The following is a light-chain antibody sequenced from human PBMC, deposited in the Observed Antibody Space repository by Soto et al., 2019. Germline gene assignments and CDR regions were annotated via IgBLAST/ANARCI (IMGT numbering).Light chain of an antibody. CDR2: DAS. CDR1: QSINTW. CDR3: QQYNSYPGT. J-gene: IGKJ1*01. V-gene: IGKV1-5*01. Sequence: DIQLTQSPSTLSASVGDRVTLTCRASQSINTWLAWYQQKPGKAPSLLIYDASSLESGVPSRFSGSGSGTEFTLTISSLQPDDFATYYCQQYNSYPGTFGQGTKVDI.